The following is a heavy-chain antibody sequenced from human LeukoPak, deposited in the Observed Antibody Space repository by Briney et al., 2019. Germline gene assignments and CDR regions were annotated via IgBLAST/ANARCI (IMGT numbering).Heavy chain of an antibody. J-gene: IGHJ3*02. CDR2: INHSGST. Sequence: NTSETLSLTCAVYGGSFSGYYWSWIRQPPGKGLEWIGEINHSGSTNYNPSLKSRVTISVDTSKNQFSLKLSSVTAADTAVYYCARRSSRYCSSTSCYTNAFDIWGQGTMVTVSS. D-gene: IGHD2-2*02. V-gene: IGHV4-34*01. CDR3: ARRSSRYCSSTSCYTNAFDI. CDR1: GGSFSGYY.